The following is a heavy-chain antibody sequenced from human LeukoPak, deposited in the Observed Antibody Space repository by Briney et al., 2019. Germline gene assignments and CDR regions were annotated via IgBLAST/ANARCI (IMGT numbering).Heavy chain of an antibody. Sequence: PSETLSLTCTVSGGSISSGDYYWSWIRQPPGKGLEWTGYIYYSGSTYYNPSLKSRVTISVDTSKNQFSLKLSSVTAADTAVYYCARESRITIFGVVTYYFDYWGQGTLITVSS. CDR1: GGSISSGDYY. CDR3: ARESRITIFGVVTYYFDY. CDR2: IYYSGST. D-gene: IGHD3-3*01. V-gene: IGHV4-30-4*08. J-gene: IGHJ4*02.